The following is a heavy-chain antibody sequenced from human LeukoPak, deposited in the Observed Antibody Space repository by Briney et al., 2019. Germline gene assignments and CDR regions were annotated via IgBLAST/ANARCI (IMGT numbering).Heavy chain of an antibody. D-gene: IGHD3-3*01. Sequence: GRSLRLSCAASGFTFSSYAMHWVRQAPGKGLEWVAVISYDGSNKYYADSVKGRFTISRDNSKNTLYLQMNSLRAEDTAVYYCAREFRRTSFEYFDYWGQGTLVTVSS. V-gene: IGHV3-30-3*01. J-gene: IGHJ4*02. CDR3: AREFRRTSFEYFDY. CDR2: ISYDGSNK. CDR1: GFTFSSYA.